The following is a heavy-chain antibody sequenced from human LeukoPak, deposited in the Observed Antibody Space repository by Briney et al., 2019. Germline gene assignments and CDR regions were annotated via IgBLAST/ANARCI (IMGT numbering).Heavy chain of an antibody. CDR2: ISYDGSNK. Sequence: GGSLRLSCAASGFTFSSYAMHWVRQAPGKGLEWGAVISYDGSNKYYADSVKGRFTISRDNSKNTLYLQMNSLRAEDTAVYYCARDGYCSSTSCYDDAFDIWGQGTMVTVSS. CDR3: ARDGYCSSTSCYDDAFDI. V-gene: IGHV3-30*04. CDR1: GFTFSSYA. D-gene: IGHD2-2*03. J-gene: IGHJ3*02.